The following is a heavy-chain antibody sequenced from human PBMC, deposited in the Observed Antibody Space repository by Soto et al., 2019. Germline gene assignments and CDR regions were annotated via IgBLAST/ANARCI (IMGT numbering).Heavy chain of an antibody. Sequence: QVQLVQSGAEVKKPGSSVKVSCKASGGTFSSYAISWVRQAPGQGLEWLGGIIPIFGTANYAQKFPGRVTIAADESTSTAYMELSSLRSEDTAVYYCARGYGDGRYYYYGMDVCGQGTTVTVSS. CDR1: GGTFSSYA. CDR3: ARGYGDGRYYYYGMDV. D-gene: IGHD7-27*01. V-gene: IGHV1-69*01. CDR2: IIPIFGTA. J-gene: IGHJ6*02.